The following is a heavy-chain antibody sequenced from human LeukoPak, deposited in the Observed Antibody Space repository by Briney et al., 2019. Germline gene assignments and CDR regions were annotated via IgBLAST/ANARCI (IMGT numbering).Heavy chain of an antibody. CDR1: GGSISSSSYY. Sequence: PSETLSLTCTVSGGSISSSSYYWGWIRQPPGKGLEWIGSIYYSGSTYYNPSLKSRVTISVDTSKNQFSLKLSSVTAADTAVHYCARHRGDYGSAALDYWGQGTLVTVSS. CDR2: IYYSGST. V-gene: IGHV4-39*01. J-gene: IGHJ4*02. CDR3: ARHRGDYGSAALDY. D-gene: IGHD3-10*01.